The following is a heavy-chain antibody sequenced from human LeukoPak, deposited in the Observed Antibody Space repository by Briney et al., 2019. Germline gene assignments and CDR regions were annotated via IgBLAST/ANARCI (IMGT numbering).Heavy chain of an antibody. V-gene: IGHV3-23*01. CDR1: GFTFSTYA. J-gene: IGHJ4*02. D-gene: IGHD6-13*01. CDR3: ARPPPDSSSWLFDY. CDR2: ISGNGGTT. Sequence: RGSLRLSCAAAGFTFSTYAMSWVCQAPGKGLEWVSTISGNGGTTYHADSVKGRFTISRDNSKNTLYLQMNSLRVEDTAVYYCARPPPDSSSWLFDYWGQGTLVTVSS.